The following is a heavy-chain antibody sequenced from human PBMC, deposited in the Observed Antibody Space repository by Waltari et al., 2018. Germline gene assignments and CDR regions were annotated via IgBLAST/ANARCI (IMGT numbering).Heavy chain of an antibody. V-gene: IGHV1-24*01. J-gene: IGHJ6*02. D-gene: IGHD3-10*01. CDR2: FDPEDGET. CDR3: ATDRGSGSYYNSYYYYGMDV. Sequence: QVQLVQSGAEVKKPGASVKVSCKVSGYTLTELSMHWVRQAPGKGLEWMGGFDPEDGETIYAQKFQGRVTMTEDTSTDTAYMELSSLRSEDTAVYYCATDRGSGSYYNSYYYYGMDVWGQGTTVTVSS. CDR1: GYTLTELS.